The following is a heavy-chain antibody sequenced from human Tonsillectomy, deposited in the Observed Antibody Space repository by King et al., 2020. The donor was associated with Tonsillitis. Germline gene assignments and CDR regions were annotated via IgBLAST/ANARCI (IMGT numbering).Heavy chain of an antibody. CDR2: IRYDGSNN. CDR1: RFSFSSYG. V-gene: IGHV3-30*02. J-gene: IGHJ6*02. D-gene: IGHD3-16*02. CDR3: AKEYFDYVWGSYRFYGLDV. Sequence: VQLVESGGGVVQPGGSLRLSCAASRFSFSSYGMHWVRQAPGKGLEWVTFIRYDGSNNYYADSVKGRFTISRDNSKNTLYLQMNSLRGEDTAVYYCAKEYFDYVWGSYRFYGLDVWGQGTTVTVSS.